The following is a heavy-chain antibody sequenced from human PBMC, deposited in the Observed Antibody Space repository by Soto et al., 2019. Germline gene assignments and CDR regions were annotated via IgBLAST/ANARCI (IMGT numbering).Heavy chain of an antibody. CDR3: ARPTHDYGDYAFYYGMDV. D-gene: IGHD4-17*01. V-gene: IGHV3-21*01. J-gene: IGHJ6*02. CDR1: GFTFSSYS. CDR2: ISSSSSYI. Sequence: EVQLVESGGGLVQPGGSLRLSCAASGFTFSSYSMNWVRQAPGKGLEWVSSISSSSSYIYYADSVKGRFTISRDNAKNSLYLQMNSLRAEDTAVYYCARPTHDYGDYAFYYGMDVWGQGTTVTVSS.